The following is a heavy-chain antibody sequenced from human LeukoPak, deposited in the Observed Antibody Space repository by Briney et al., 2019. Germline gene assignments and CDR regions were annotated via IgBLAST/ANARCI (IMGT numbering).Heavy chain of an antibody. CDR3: AKGAHYYGSGSFYDY. Sequence: GGSLRLSCAASGFTFSSLATSWVRQAPGKGLEWVSAITGSGSNTHYADSVKGRFTISRDNSKNTLSLHMNSLRAEDTAVYYCAKGAHYYGSGSFYDYWGQGSLVTVSS. D-gene: IGHD3-10*01. J-gene: IGHJ4*02. V-gene: IGHV3-23*01. CDR1: GFTFSSLA. CDR2: ITGSGSNT.